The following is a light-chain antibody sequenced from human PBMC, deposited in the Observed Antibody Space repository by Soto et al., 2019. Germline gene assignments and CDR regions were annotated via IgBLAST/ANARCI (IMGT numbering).Light chain of an antibody. Sequence: EIVLTQSPATLSLSPGKRATLSCRASQSVSSYLAWYQQKPGQAPRLLIYSASNRATGIPARFSGSGSGTDFTLTISNLESEDFAVYYCQQRSNWPGTFGQGTKVEI. CDR2: SAS. V-gene: IGKV3-11*01. J-gene: IGKJ1*01. CDR1: QSVSSY. CDR3: QQRSNWPGT.